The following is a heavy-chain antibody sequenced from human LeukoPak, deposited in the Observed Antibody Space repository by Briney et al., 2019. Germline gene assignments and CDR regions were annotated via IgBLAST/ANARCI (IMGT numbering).Heavy chain of an antibody. CDR2: INPNSGGT. J-gene: IGHJ4*02. V-gene: IGHV1-2*06. CDR3: AREGYSYGAFDY. Sequence: EASVKVSCKASGYTFTGYYMHWVRQVPGQGLEWMGRINPNSGGTNYAQKFQGRVTMTRDTSISTAYMELSRLRSDDTAVYYCAREGYSYGAFDYWGQGTLVTVSS. CDR1: GYTFTGYY. D-gene: IGHD5-18*01.